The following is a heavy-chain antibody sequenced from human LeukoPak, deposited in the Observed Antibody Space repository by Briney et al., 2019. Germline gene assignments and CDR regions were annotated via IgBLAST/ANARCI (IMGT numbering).Heavy chain of an antibody. J-gene: IGHJ3*02. CDR1: GYTFTSYY. CDR2: INPSGGST. Sequence: VASVKVSCKASGYTFTSYYMHWVRQAPGQGLEWMGIINPSGGSTSYAQKFQGRVTMTRDTSTSTVYMELSSLRSEDTAVYYCARDGKYSSGWITAFDIWGQGTMVTVSS. D-gene: IGHD6-19*01. V-gene: IGHV1-46*01. CDR3: ARDGKYSSGWITAFDI.